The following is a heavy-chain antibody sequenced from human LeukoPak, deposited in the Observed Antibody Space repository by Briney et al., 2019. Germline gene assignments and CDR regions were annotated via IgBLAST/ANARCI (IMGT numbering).Heavy chain of an antibody. J-gene: IGHJ4*02. CDR3: AKDFRFDRDGLDY. CDR2: ISYDGSNK. V-gene: IGHV3-30*18. Sequence: GGSLRLSCAASGFTFSSYGMHWVRQAPGKGLEWVAVISYDGSNKYYADSVKGRFTISRDNSKNTLYLQMNSLRAEDTAVYYCAKDFRFDRDGLDYWGQGILVTVSS. CDR1: GFTFSSYG. D-gene: IGHD5-24*01.